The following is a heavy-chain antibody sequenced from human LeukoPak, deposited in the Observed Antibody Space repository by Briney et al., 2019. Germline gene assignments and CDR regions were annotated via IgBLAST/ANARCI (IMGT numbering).Heavy chain of an antibody. D-gene: IGHD2-21*01. CDR2: SSYDRSNK. CDR1: GFTVSSNY. J-gene: IGHJ6*02. CDR3: AKDVSYGSATYYYYGMDV. V-gene: IGHV3-30*18. Sequence: GGSLRLSCAASGFTVSSNYMSWVRQAPGKGLEWVAFSSYDRSNKYADSVKGRFTISRDNSKNTLYLQMNSLRIEDTAVYSCAKDVSYGSATYYYYGMDVWGQGTTAIVSS.